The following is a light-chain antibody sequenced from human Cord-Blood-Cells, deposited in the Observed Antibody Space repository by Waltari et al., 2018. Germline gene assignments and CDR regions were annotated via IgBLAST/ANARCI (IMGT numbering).Light chain of an antibody. V-gene: IGLV6-57*02. CDR2: EEN. CDR3: QSYDSSNHAV. CDR1: SGSIASNY. Sequence: NFMLTQPHSVSESPGKTVTISCTGSSGSIASNYVQWYQQRPGGAPTTVIYEENQRPSGVPDRFSGSIDSSSNSASLTISGLKTEDEADYYCQSYDSSNHAVFGGGTQLTVL. J-gene: IGLJ7*01.